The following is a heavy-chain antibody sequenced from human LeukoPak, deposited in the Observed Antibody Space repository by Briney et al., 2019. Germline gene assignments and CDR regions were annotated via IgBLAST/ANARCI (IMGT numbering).Heavy chain of an antibody. CDR1: GDSVSSNSAA. CDR2: TYYRSTWYN. J-gene: IGHJ3*02. Sequence: SQTLSLTFAISGDSVSSNSAAWHWITQSPSRGLEWLGRTYYRSTWYNDYAVSVKSRITINPDTSKNQFSLQLNSVTPEDTAVYCCAIDYGDLLAFNIGGRGTMGTVSS. D-gene: IGHD4-17*01. V-gene: IGHV6-1*01. CDR3: AIDYGDLLAFNI.